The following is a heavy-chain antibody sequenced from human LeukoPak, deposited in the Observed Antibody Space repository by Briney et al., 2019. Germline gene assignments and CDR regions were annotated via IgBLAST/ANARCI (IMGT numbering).Heavy chain of an antibody. V-gene: IGHV4-34*01. Sequence: SETLSLTCAVYGGSFSGYYWSWIRQPPGKGLEWIGEINHSGSTNYSPSLKSRVTISVDTSKNQFSLKLSSVTAADTAVYYCARGYYYGSGSYYKKYYYYYYMDVWGKGTTVTVSS. CDR1: GGSFSGYY. CDR2: INHSGST. D-gene: IGHD3-10*01. CDR3: ARGYYYGSGSYYKKYYYYYYMDV. J-gene: IGHJ6*03.